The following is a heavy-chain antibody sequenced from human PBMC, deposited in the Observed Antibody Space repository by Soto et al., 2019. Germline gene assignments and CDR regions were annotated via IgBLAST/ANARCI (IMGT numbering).Heavy chain of an antibody. CDR2: ISGDGVTT. CDR1: GFPFSSYW. V-gene: IGHV3-74*01. Sequence: EVQLVESGGDLVQRGGSLRLSCAASGFPFSSYWMHWVRHTPGKGLDWVARISGDGVTTYYADSVTGRFTVSRDNDKNNLSVQISGLRAEDTAVYYCAREYYGLLTGYYTDYWGQGTLVSVSS. D-gene: IGHD3-9*01. J-gene: IGHJ4*02. CDR3: AREYYGLLTGYYTDY.